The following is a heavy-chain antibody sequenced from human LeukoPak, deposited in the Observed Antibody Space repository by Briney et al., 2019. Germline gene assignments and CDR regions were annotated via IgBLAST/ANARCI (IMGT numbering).Heavy chain of an antibody. CDR3: ARDSPGGVPNWFDP. V-gene: IGHV4-31*03. Sequence: PSETLSLTCTVSGGSISSGGYYWSWIRQHPGKGLEWIGYIYYSGSTYYNPSLKSRVTISVDTSKNQFSLKLSSVTAADTAVYYCARDSPGGVPNWFDPWGQGTLVTVSS. J-gene: IGHJ5*02. D-gene: IGHD1-14*01. CDR2: IYYSGST. CDR1: GGSISSGGYY.